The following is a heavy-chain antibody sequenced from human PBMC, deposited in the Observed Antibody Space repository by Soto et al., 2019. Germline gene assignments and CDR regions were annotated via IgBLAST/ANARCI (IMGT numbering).Heavy chain of an antibody. CDR2: ISSSASYM. V-gene: IGHV3-21*04. J-gene: IGHJ4*02. Sequence: GGSLSIACATSGFTFSRCDMNWVRQAPGKGLEWVSFISSSASYMYYADSVKGRFTISRDNSKNTLYLQMNSLRAEDTAVYYCANQKTMIVVAQFDYWGQGTLVTVSS. CDR1: GFTFSRCD. CDR3: ANQKTMIVVAQFDY. D-gene: IGHD3-22*01.